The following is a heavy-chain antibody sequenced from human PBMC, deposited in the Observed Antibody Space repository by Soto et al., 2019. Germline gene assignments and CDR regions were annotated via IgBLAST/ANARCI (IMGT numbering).Heavy chain of an antibody. CDR2: MNPNSGNT. J-gene: IGHJ6*03. CDR1: GYTFTSYD. CDR3: ARVAHFTVTTLHSYMXV. D-gene: IGHD4-4*01. V-gene: IGHV1-8*01. Sequence: GASVKVSCKASGYTFTSYDINWVRQATGQGLEWMGWMNPNSGNTGYAQKFQGRVTMTRNTSISTAYMELSSLRSEDTAVYYCARVAHFTVTTLHSYMXVWGKGTTVTVSS.